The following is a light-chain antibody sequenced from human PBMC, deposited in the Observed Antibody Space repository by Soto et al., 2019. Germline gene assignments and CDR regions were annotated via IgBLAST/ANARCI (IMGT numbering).Light chain of an antibody. CDR1: QSISSG. CDR3: QQYIRYSWT. CDR2: DAS. Sequence: DMQMTQSPSTLSASVGDRGTITCRASQSISSGLAWYQQKPGKAPNRLIFDASSLESRVPSRFSGSGSGTEFPLTISSRQPVDFATYYCQQYIRYSWTFGQGTKVDI. J-gene: IGKJ1*01. V-gene: IGKV1-5*01.